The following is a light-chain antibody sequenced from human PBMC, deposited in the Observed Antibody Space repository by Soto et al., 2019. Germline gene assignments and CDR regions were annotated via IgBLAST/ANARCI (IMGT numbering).Light chain of an antibody. Sequence: QSVLTQPPSVSGAPGQRVTISCAGSSSNIGADYAVHWYQQLPGAAPKLLIRANTNRPSGVPDRFSASKSGTSASLAITGLQAEDEADYYCSSYTSTRTYVFGTGTKLTVL. CDR3: SSYTSTRTYV. CDR2: ANT. J-gene: IGLJ1*01. V-gene: IGLV1-40*01. CDR1: SSNIGADYA.